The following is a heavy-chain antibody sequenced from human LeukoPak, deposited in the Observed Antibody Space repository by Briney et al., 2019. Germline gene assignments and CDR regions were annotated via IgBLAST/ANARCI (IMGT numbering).Heavy chain of an antibody. Sequence: GESLKISCKGSGYSFTSYWIGWVRQMPGKGLEWMGIIDPGDSDTRYSPSFQSQVTISADKSINTGYLQWSSLKASDTAMYYCVRHGLGSSWFGFDYWGQGSLVTVSS. CDR3: VRHGLGSSWFGFDY. CDR1: GYSFTSYW. J-gene: IGHJ4*02. D-gene: IGHD6-13*01. V-gene: IGHV5-51*01. CDR2: IDPGDSDT.